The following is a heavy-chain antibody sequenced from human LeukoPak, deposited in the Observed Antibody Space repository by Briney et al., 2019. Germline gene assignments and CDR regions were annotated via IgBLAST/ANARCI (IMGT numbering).Heavy chain of an antibody. CDR3: AKDSTTTSIVGATTIDY. CDR2: IADDGRDK. CDR1: GFTFNAYP. J-gene: IGHJ4*02. Sequence: GGSLRLSCAASGFTFNAYPMHWVRQAPGKGLEWVAVIADDGRDKHYADSAKGRFTISRDNSKTTLYLEMNSLRSEDTAVYYCAKDSTTTSIVGATTIDYWGQGTLVTVSS. V-gene: IGHV3-30*01. D-gene: IGHD1-26*01.